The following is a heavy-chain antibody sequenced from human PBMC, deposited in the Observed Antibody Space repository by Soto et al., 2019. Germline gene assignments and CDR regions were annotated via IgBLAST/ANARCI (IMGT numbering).Heavy chain of an antibody. CDR1: GGTFGTYA. J-gene: IGHJ4*02. CDR3: ARDRGLIAATGTLGRGLAPTVDS. D-gene: IGHD6-13*01. V-gene: IGHV1-69*13. CDR2: IIPIFGTS. Sequence: GASVKVSCKASGGTFGTYAIIWVRQAPGQGLEWMGGIIPIFGTSHYPQDFQDRLTITADESTATAYMELASLTSDDTATYYCARDRGLIAATGTLGRGLAPTVDSWGQGTLVTVSS.